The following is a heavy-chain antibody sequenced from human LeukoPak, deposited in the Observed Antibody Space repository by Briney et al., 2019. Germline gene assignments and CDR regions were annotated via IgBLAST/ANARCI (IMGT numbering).Heavy chain of an antibody. V-gene: IGHV3-7*01. CDR2: IKQDGSEK. Sequence: GGSLRLSCAASGFTFSSYWMSWVRQAPGKGLEWVANIKQDGSEKYYVDSVKGRFTISRDNAKNSLYLQRNSLRAEDTAVYYCARESYGLRYFDWLNYGMDVWGQGTTVTVSS. CDR3: ARESYGLRYFDWLNYGMDV. D-gene: IGHD3-9*01. CDR1: GFTFSSYW. J-gene: IGHJ6*02.